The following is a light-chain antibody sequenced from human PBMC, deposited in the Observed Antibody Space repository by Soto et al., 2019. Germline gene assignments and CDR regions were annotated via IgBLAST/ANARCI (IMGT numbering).Light chain of an antibody. J-gene: IGKJ4*01. CDR3: QQRSNWHP. CDR1: QSVSSY. CDR2: DAS. V-gene: IGKV3D-11*02. Sequence: EIVLTQSPATLSLSPGERATLSCRASQSVSSYLAWYQQKPGQAPRLLIYDASNRATGIPARFSGSGPGTDFTLTISSLEPEDFAVYYCQQRSNWHPFGGGTKVEIK.